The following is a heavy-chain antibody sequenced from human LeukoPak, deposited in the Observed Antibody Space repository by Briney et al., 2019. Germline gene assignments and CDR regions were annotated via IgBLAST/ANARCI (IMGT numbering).Heavy chain of an antibody. CDR1: GGSISSYY. D-gene: IGHD1-26*01. CDR2: IYTSGST. V-gene: IGHV4-4*09. J-gene: IGHJ6*03. Sequence: SETLSLTCTVSGGSISSYYWSWIRQPPGKGLEWIGYIYTSGSTNYNPSLKSRVTISVDTSKSQFSLKLSSVTAADTAVYYCARQVGGSYYYYYYMDVWGKGTTVTVSS. CDR3: ARQVGGSYYYYYYMDV.